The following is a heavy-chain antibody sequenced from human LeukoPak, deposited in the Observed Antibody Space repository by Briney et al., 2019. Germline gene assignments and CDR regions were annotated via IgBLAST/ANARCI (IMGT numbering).Heavy chain of an antibody. Sequence: GGSLRLSCASSGFTFSSYWMHWVRQAPGKGLVWVSRINSDGSSTSYADSVKGRFTISRDNANNTLSLQMNSLRAEDTAVYYCARHPTLYPDWGQGTLVTVSS. CDR1: GFTFSSYW. CDR2: INSDGSST. D-gene: IGHD2-8*01. CDR3: ARHPTLYPD. J-gene: IGHJ4*02. V-gene: IGHV3-74*01.